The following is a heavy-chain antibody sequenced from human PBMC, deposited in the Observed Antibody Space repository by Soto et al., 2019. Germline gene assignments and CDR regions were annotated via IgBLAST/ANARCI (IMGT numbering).Heavy chain of an antibody. Sequence: SETLSLTCAVYGGSFSGYYWSWIRQPPGKGLEWIGEINHSGSTNYNPSLKSRVTISVDTSKSQFSLKLSSVTAADTAVYYCAREGETTEATGKYYYYYYMDVWGKGTTVTVSS. J-gene: IGHJ6*03. CDR1: GGSFSGYY. CDR3: AREGETTEATGKYYYYYYMDV. V-gene: IGHV4-34*01. CDR2: INHSGST. D-gene: IGHD4-4*01.